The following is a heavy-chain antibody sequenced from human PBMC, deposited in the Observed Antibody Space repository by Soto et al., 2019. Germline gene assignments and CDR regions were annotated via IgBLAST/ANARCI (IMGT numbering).Heavy chain of an antibody. CDR3: ARDCRRLFTMVRGGSDGAFDI. V-gene: IGHV3-21*01. D-gene: IGHD3-10*01. CDR2: ISSSSSYI. J-gene: IGHJ3*02. Sequence: GGSLRLSCAASGFTFSSYSMNWVRQAPGKGLEWVSSISSSSSYIYYADSVKGRFTISRDNAKNSLYLQMNSLRAEDTAVYYCARDCRRLFTMVRGGSDGAFDIWGQGTMVTVSS. CDR1: GFTFSSYS.